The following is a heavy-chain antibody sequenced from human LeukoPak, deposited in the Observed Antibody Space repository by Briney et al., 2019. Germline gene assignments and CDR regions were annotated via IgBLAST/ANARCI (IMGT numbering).Heavy chain of an antibody. Sequence: GGSLRVSCAASGFTFSTYAMSWVRQAPGKGLEWASAISGSGGSTYYADSVKGRFTISRDNSKNTLYLQMNSLRAEDTAVYYCAKEGYRYGYAIDYWGQGTLVTVSS. J-gene: IGHJ4*02. CDR2: ISGSGGST. V-gene: IGHV3-23*01. CDR1: GFTFSTYA. D-gene: IGHD5-18*01. CDR3: AKEGYRYGYAIDY.